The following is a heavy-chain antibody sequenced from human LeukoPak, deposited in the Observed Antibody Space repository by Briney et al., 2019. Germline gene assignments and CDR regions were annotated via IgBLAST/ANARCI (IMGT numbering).Heavy chain of an antibody. CDR1: GYTFTSYY. CDR3: ARDWYPRGEFLGY. J-gene: IGHJ4*02. D-gene: IGHD3-10*01. Sequence: ASVKVSCKASGYTFTSYYMHWVRQAPGQGLEWMGIINPSGGSTSYAQKFQGRVTMARDMSTSTVYMELSSLRSEDTAVYYCARDWYPRGEFLGYRGQGTLVTVSS. CDR2: INPSGGST. V-gene: IGHV1-46*01.